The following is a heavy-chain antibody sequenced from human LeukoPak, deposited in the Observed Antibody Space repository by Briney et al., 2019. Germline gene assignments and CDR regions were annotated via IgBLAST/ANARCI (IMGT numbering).Heavy chain of an antibody. J-gene: IGHJ3*02. Sequence: PSETLSLTCTVPGGSISSYYWSWIRQPAGKGLDWIGRIYTSGSTNYNPSLKSRVTMSVVTSKNQFSLKLSSVTAADTAVYYCARDPVVFGNNDPFDIWGQETMVTVSS. CDR1: GGSISSYY. V-gene: IGHV4-4*07. D-gene: IGHD1/OR15-1a*01. CDR2: IYTSGST. CDR3: ARDPVVFGNNDPFDI.